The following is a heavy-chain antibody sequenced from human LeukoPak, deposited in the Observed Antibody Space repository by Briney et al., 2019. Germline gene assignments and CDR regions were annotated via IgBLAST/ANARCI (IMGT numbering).Heavy chain of an antibody. Sequence: GASVKVSCKASGYTFTNYGISWVRQAPGQGLEWMGWISAYDGNTNYAQMLQGRVTMTTDRSTRTAYMELRSLRFDDTAVYYCARVRNDGDHDTAGDYWGQGTLVTVSS. V-gene: IGHV1-18*01. CDR2: ISAYDGNT. J-gene: IGHJ4*02. CDR1: GYTFTNYG. CDR3: ARVRNDGDHDTAGDY. D-gene: IGHD4-17*01.